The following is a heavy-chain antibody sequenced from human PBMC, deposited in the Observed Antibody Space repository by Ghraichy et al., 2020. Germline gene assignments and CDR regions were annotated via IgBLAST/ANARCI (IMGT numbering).Heavy chain of an antibody. CDR3: ARGHYGANVGYFDS. Sequence: GGSLRLSCVVSGFTFSSYWMSWVRQAPGKGLEWVANIKQDESKTYYADSVKGRFTISRDNARNSLYLQMNSLRVEDTAIYYCARGHYGANVGYFDSWGQGTLVTVST. D-gene: IGHD4-23*01. CDR2: IKQDESKT. CDR1: GFTFSSYW. V-gene: IGHV3-7*01. J-gene: IGHJ4*02.